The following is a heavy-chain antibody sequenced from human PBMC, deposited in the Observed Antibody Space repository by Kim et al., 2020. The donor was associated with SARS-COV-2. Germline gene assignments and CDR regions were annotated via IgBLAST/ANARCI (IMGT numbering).Heavy chain of an antibody. J-gene: IGHJ4*02. V-gene: IGHV4-59*01. D-gene: IGHD3-10*01. CDR3: ARLHGELWFSEF. Sequence: SETLSLTCTVPGDSINHSYWTWIRQSPGKRLEWVAYIYHSGGSANYNPSLTSRAAISIDRSKNQFSLMHNSVTPADTAVYYCARLHGELWFSEFWGQGTL. CDR1: GDSINHSY. CDR2: IYHSGGSA.